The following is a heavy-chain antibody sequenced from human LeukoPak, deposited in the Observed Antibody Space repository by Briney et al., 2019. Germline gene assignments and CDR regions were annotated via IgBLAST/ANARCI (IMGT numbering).Heavy chain of an antibody. J-gene: IGHJ3*02. CDR3: ARMPEDYGDYVGAFDI. V-gene: IGHV1-2*02. CDR2: INPNSGGT. CDR1: GYTFTGYY. D-gene: IGHD4-17*01. Sequence: GASVKVSCKASGYTFTGYYMHWVRQAPGQGLEWMGWINPNSGGTNYAQKFQGRVTMTRDTSISTAYMELSRLRSDDTAVYYCARMPEDYGDYVGAFDIWGQGTMVTVSS.